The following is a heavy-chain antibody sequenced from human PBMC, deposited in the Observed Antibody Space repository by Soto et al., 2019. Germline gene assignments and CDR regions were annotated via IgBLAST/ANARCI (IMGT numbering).Heavy chain of an antibody. Sequence: QMQLQESGSGLVKPSQTLSLTCAVSGGSISSGGYSWSWIRQPPGKGLEWIGYIYHSGSTYYNPSLKSRVTMSVDRSKNKFSLKLGCVTAADTAVYYCARDTRSSGRGAGNWFDPWGQGTLVTVSS. D-gene: IGHD3-10*01. V-gene: IGHV4-30-2*01. CDR1: GGSISSGGYS. J-gene: IGHJ5*02. CDR2: IYHSGST. CDR3: ARDTRSSGRGAGNWFDP.